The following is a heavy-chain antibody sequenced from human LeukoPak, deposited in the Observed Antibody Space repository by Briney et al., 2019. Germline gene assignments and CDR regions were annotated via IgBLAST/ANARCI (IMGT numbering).Heavy chain of an antibody. J-gene: IGHJ4*02. D-gene: IGHD6-13*01. Sequence: GGSLRLSCAASGFTFSSYSMNWVRQAPGKGLEWVSSISSSSSYIYYADSVKGRFTISRDNAKNSLYLQMNSLRAEDTAVYYCARDVFAAAGTVDYWGQGTLVTVSS. V-gene: IGHV3-21*01. CDR2: ISSSSSYI. CDR3: ARDVFAAAGTVDY. CDR1: GFTFSSYS.